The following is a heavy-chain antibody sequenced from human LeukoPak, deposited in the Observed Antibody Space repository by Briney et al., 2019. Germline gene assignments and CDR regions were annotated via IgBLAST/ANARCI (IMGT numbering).Heavy chain of an antibody. D-gene: IGHD6-13*01. Sequence: GRSLRLSCAASGFTFSSYAMHWVRQAPGKGLEWVAVISYDGSNKYYADSVKGRFTISRDNSKNTLYLQVNSLRAEDTAVYYCASLVAAAGTRDYWGQGTLVTVSS. J-gene: IGHJ4*02. V-gene: IGHV3-30-3*01. CDR2: ISYDGSNK. CDR1: GFTFSSYA. CDR3: ASLVAAAGTRDY.